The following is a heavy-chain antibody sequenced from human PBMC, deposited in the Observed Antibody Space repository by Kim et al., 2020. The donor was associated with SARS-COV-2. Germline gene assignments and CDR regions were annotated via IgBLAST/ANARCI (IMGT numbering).Heavy chain of an antibody. CDR3: ARGEWYYDFWSGYYFDY. D-gene: IGHD3-3*01. CDR1: GFTFSSYS. Sequence: GGSLRLSCAASGFTFSSYSMNWVRQAPGKGLEWVSSISSSSSYIYYADSVKGRFTISRDNAKNSLYLQMNSLRAEDTAVYYCARGEWYYDFWSGYYFDYWGQGTRVPVSS. CDR2: ISSSSSYI. V-gene: IGHV3-21*01. J-gene: IGHJ4*02.